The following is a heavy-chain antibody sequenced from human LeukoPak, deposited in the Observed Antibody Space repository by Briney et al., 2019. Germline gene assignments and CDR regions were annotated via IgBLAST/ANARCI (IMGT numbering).Heavy chain of an antibody. J-gene: IGHJ4*02. CDR1: GFTFSSYS. Sequence: TGGFLRLSCAASGFTFSSYSMNWVRQAPGKGLEWVSSISSSSSYIYYADSVKGRFTISRDNAKNSLYLQMNSLRAEDTAVYYCARGLCTNGVCYDGFDYWGQGTLVTVSS. CDR3: ARGLCTNGVCYDGFDY. V-gene: IGHV3-21*01. D-gene: IGHD2-8*01. CDR2: ISSSSSYI.